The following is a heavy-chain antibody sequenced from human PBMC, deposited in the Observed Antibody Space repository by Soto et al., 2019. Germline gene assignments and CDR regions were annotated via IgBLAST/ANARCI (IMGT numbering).Heavy chain of an antibody. CDR1: GYTLSELA. CDR3: ATMGFCGPGCYSFDY. CDR2: FDPEGGDT. Sequence: ASVKVSCKVSGYTLSELAIHWVRQAPGKGFEWMGGFDPEGGDTIYAQKFQGRVTMTSDTSTETAYMELESLTSEDTAFYYCATMGFCGPGCYSFDYWGQGTLVTV. J-gene: IGHJ4*02. D-gene: IGHD2-21*02. V-gene: IGHV1-24*01.